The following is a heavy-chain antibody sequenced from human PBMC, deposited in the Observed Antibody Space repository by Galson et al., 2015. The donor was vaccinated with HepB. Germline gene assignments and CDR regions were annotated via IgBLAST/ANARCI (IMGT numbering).Heavy chain of an antibody. Sequence: SVKVSCKASGYTFTSYGISYVRQAPGQGLEWVGWINPYNGNTNYAQKFQGRVTMTTGTSTSTAYMELRSLRSDDTAVYYCARGPWFGELTGILVLQHWGQGTLVTVSS. J-gene: IGHJ1*01. CDR2: INPYNGNT. V-gene: IGHV1-18*04. CDR3: ARGPWFGELTGILVLQH. CDR1: GYTFTSYG. D-gene: IGHD3-10*01.